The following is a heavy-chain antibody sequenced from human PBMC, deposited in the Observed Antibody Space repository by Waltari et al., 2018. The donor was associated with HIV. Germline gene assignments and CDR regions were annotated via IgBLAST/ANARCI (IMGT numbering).Heavy chain of an antibody. D-gene: IGHD3-10*01. V-gene: IGHV3-23*01. J-gene: IGHJ4*02. Sequence: EVELLEFGGKLIPPGGSLRLTCEVAGFTFSDYFMNWVRQGPGKGVRWIAGIAGDGESCFNTEAFRGRATVSRANAKNTLFLEVTNLRVEDTATYYCAKTFGVVWGAPKFFDHWARGTLVSVSS. CDR3: AKTFGVVWGAPKFFDH. CDR1: GFTFSDYF. CDR2: IAGDGESC.